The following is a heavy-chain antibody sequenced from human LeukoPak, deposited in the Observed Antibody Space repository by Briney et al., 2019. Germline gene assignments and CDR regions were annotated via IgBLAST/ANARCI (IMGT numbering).Heavy chain of an antibody. V-gene: IGHV4-38-2*02. D-gene: IGHD3-10*01. CDR2: IYHSGST. CDR3: ASFNVVRGVHFDY. J-gene: IGHJ4*02. CDR1: GYSISSGYY. Sequence: SETLSLTCTVSGYSISSGYYWGWIRQPPGRGLEWIGSIYHSGSTYYNPSLKSRVTISVDTSKHQFSLKLSSVTAADTAVYYCASFNVVRGVHFDYWGQGTLVTVSS.